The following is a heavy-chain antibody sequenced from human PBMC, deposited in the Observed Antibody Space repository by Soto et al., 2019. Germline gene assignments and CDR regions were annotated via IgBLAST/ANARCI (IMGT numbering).Heavy chain of an antibody. CDR3: ARVGAGGSSSTHHDY. V-gene: IGHV4-31*03. Sequence: SETLSLTCTVSGGSISSGGYYWSWIRQHPGKGLEWIGYIYYSGSTYYNPSLKSRVTISVDTSKNQFSLKLSSVTAADTAVYYCARVGAGGSSSTHHDYWGPGALVTVSS. CDR1: GGSISSGGYY. D-gene: IGHD6-6*01. CDR2: IYYSGST. J-gene: IGHJ4*02.